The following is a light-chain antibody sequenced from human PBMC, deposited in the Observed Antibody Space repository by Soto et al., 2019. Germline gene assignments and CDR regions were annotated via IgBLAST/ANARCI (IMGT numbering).Light chain of an antibody. Sequence: QALVTQPPSVSGAPGQRVTISCTGSSCNIGAGYDVHWYQQLPGTAPKLLIYGNSNRPSGVPDRFSGSKSGTSASLAITGLQAEDEADYYCQSYDSSLSGVVFGGGTQLTVL. V-gene: IGLV1-40*01. CDR1: SCNIGAGYD. CDR2: GNS. CDR3: QSYDSSLSGVV. J-gene: IGLJ2*01.